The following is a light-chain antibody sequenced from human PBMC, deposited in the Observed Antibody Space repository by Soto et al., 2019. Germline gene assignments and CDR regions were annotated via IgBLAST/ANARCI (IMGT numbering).Light chain of an antibody. CDR2: HAS. CDR3: QKYNGEFA. Sequence: DIQMTQSPSTLSASVGDTVTITCRASQVISYYLAWYQQKPGKGPKLLIFHASTLQSGVPSRFSGSGSGTDFTLTISSLQPEDVATYYCQKYNGEFAFGPGTKVDSK. J-gene: IGKJ3*01. CDR1: QVISYY. V-gene: IGKV1-27*01.